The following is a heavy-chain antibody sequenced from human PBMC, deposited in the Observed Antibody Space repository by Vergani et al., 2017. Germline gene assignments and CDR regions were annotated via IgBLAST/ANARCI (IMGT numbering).Heavy chain of an antibody. CDR1: GFTFDDYT. Sequence: EVQLVESGGVVVQPGGSLRLSCAASGFTFDDYTMHWVRQAPGKGLEWVSLISWDGGSTYYADSVKGRFTISRDNSKNSLYLQMNSLRAEDTAVYYCAMRYSYYDSSGYYYEYFSPTEYWGQGTLVTVSS. CDR2: ISWDGGST. D-gene: IGHD3-22*01. V-gene: IGHV3-43*01. CDR3: AMRYSYYDSSGYYYEYFSPTEY. J-gene: IGHJ4*02.